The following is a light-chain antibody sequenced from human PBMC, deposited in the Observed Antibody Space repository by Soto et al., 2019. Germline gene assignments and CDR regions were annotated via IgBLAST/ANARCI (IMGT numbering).Light chain of an antibody. V-gene: IGKV3D-15*01. CDR1: QSVSSN. CDR2: SAS. Sequence: EIVMTQSPATLSVSPGERATLSCRASQSVSSNLAWYQQKPGQAPRLLISSASIRATGIPARFSGSGSGTEFTLTISSLQSEDFAIYHCQQYDDWPFTFGQGIKLEIK. CDR3: QQYDDWPFT. J-gene: IGKJ2*01.